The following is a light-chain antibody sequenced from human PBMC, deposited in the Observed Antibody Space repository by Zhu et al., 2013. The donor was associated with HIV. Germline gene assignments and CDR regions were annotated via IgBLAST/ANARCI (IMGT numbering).Light chain of an antibody. CDR2: DTY. J-gene: IGKJ5*01. CDR1: QSVDDY. V-gene: IGKV3D-15*02. Sequence: EIVMTQSPAILSVSPGERVTLSCRASQSVDDYLAWYHHKPGQAPTLLIYDTYYRAAGTPDRFRGSGSATDFTLTISRLQPEDFAIYYCQQYDDSPITFGQGTRLDMK. CDR3: QQYDDSPIT.